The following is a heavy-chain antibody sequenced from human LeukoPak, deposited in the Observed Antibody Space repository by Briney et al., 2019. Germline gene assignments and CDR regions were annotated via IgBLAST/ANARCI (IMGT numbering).Heavy chain of an antibody. D-gene: IGHD2-15*01. CDR1: GFTFSSYA. J-gene: IGHJ5*02. V-gene: IGHV3-23*01. CDR2: ISGSGGST. Sequence: GGSLRLSCAASGFTFSSYAMSWVRHPQGKGLEWVSAISGSGGSTYYADSVKGRFTISRHHSKNTLYLQMNSLRSEDTAVYYCAKLGRDIVVVVAAMSWFDPWGQGTLVTVSS. CDR3: AKLGRDIVVVVAAMSWFDP.